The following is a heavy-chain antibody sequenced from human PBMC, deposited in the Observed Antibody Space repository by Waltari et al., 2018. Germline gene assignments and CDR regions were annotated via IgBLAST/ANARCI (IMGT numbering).Heavy chain of an antibody. CDR1: GFTFSSYA. CDR2: ISGSGGST. J-gene: IGHJ4*02. D-gene: IGHD6-19*01. V-gene: IGHV3-23*01. Sequence: EVQLLESGGDLVQPGGSLRLSCAASGFTFSSYAMSWVRQAPGKGREWVSAISGSGGSTYYADSVKGRFTISRDNSKNTLYLQMNSLRAEDTAVYYCAKDPQSIAVAGRFDYWGQGTLVTVSS. CDR3: AKDPQSIAVAGRFDY.